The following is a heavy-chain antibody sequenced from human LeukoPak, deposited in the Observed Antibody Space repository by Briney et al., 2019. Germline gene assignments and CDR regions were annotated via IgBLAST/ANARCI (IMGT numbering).Heavy chain of an antibody. CDR1: GFTFSGYG. Sequence: GGSLRLSCAASGFTFSGYGMHWVRQVPGKGLEWVSSISCNSRNICYADSVKGRFIISRDNAKNSLYLQMNSLRAEDMALYYCAYDGGYIYGGAFEYWGQGTLIIVSS. CDR2: ISCNSRNI. CDR3: AYDGGYIYGGAFEY. D-gene: IGHD5-18*01. J-gene: IGHJ4*02. V-gene: IGHV3-9*03.